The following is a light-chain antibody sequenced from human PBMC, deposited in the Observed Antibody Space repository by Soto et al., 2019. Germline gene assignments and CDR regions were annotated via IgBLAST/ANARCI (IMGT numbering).Light chain of an antibody. J-gene: IGKJ1*01. CDR2: GAS. CDR3: QQYLTSPKT. V-gene: IGKV3-20*01. Sequence: LLTQSPGTLSLSHGERSTLXXRASQSVSSSYLAWYQQKPGQAPRVXIYGASSRATGIPDRFSGSGSGTDFTLTISRLEPEDFAVYYCQQYLTSPKTFGQGTKVDIK. CDR1: QSVSSSY.